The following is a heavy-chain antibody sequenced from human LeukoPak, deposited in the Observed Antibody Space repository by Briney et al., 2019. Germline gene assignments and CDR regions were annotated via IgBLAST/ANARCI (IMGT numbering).Heavy chain of an antibody. J-gene: IGHJ6*03. D-gene: IGHD4-23*01. CDR1: GFTFSSYT. CDR2: ITSSSSYI. V-gene: IGHV3-21*01. Sequence: GGSLRVSCAASGFTFSSYTMNWVRQAPGKGPEWVSSITSSSSYIYYADSVKGRFTISRDNARNSLYLQMNSLRAEDTALYYCARDGDTVLTRGYYYYMDVWGKGTTVTISS. CDR3: ARDGDTVLTRGYYYYMDV.